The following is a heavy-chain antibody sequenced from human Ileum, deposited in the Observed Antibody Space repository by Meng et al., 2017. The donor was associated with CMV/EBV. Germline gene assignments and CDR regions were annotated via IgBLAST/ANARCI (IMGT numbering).Heavy chain of an antibody. CDR3: TYGWPLKY. V-gene: IGHV6-1*01. J-gene: IGHJ4*02. CDR1: DSVSISTES. CDR2: TWYGSKWYY. D-gene: IGHD3-10*01. Sequence: QVQLHQSGPGLVKPSQTLSLTCAGDSVSISTESWNWIRQSPSGGLEWLGRTWYGSKWYYEYAVSVKSRITIIPDTSQYQISLQLNSVTPDDTAVYYCTYGWPLKYWGQGSLVTVSS.